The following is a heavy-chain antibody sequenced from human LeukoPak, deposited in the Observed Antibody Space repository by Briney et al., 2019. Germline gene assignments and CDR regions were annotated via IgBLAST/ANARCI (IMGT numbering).Heavy chain of an antibody. CDR3: AKDVGLHTPYYFDY. J-gene: IGHJ4*02. D-gene: IGHD5-24*01. V-gene: IGHV3-30*02. CDR2: IRYDGSNK. CDR1: GFTFSSYG. Sequence: GGSLRLSCAASGFTFSSYGMHWVRQAPGKGLEWVAFIRYDGSNKYYADSVKGRFTISRDNSKNTLYLQMNSLRAEDTAVYYCAKDVGLHTPYYFDYWGQGTLVTVSS.